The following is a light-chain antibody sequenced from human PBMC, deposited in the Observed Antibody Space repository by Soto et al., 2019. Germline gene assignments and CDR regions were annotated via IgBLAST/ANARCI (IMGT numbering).Light chain of an antibody. V-gene: IGKV1-39*01. CDR3: QQSYSTLKYT. CDR2: AAS. CDR1: QSISNY. J-gene: IGKJ2*01. Sequence: DIQMTQSPSSLSASVGDRVTLTCRASQSISNYLNWYQQKPGKAPKLLIYAASSLQSGVPSRFSGSGSGTDFTLTISSLQPEDFATYYCQQSYSTLKYTFGQGTKLEIK.